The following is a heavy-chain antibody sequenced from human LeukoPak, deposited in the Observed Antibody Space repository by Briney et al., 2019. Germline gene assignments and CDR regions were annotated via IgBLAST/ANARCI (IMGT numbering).Heavy chain of an antibody. CDR3: VLSGYCSSTSCPTPSGFIDY. CDR2: ISSNGGST. CDR1: GFTFSRSA. D-gene: IGHD2-2*01. Sequence: GGSLRLSCSASGFTFSRSAMHWVRQAPGKGLEYVSAISSNGGSTYYADSVKGRFTISRDNSKNTLYLQMSSLRAEDTAVYYCVLSGYCSSTSCPTPSGFIDYWGQGTLVTVSS. J-gene: IGHJ4*02. V-gene: IGHV3-64D*09.